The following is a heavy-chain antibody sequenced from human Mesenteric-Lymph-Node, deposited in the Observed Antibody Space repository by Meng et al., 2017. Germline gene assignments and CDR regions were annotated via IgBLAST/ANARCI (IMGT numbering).Heavy chain of an antibody. CDR1: VGSISSSTYY. V-gene: IGHV4-39*01. D-gene: IGHD3-10*01. CDR3: ARLWFGERPPDY. CDR2: IYYSGRT. J-gene: IGHJ4*02. Sequence: QVQLQDSGPRLVKPSGTLSLTCAVSVGSISSSTYYWGWIRQPPGKGLEWIGSIYYSGRTYYNPSLKSRVTMSVDTSKNQFSLKLSSVTAADTAVYYCARLWFGERPPDYWGQGTLVTVSS.